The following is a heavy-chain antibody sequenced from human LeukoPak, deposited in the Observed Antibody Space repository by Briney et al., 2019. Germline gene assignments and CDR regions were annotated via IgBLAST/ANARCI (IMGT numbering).Heavy chain of an antibody. D-gene: IGHD6-13*01. Sequence: GGSLRLSCAASGFTFSSYEMNWVRQAPGKGLEWVSYISSSDSTIYYADSVKGRFTISRDNAKNSLYLQMNSLRAEDTAVYYCARRYSSRWAFGYWGQGTLVTVSS. CDR2: ISSSDSTI. V-gene: IGHV3-48*03. CDR1: GFTFSSYE. CDR3: ARRYSSRWAFGY. J-gene: IGHJ4*02.